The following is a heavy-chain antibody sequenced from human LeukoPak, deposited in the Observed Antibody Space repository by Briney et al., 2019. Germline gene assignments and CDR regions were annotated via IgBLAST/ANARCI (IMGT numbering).Heavy chain of an antibody. J-gene: IGHJ5*02. CDR2: ISYDGSNK. V-gene: IGHV3-30*07. CDR3: ARAADKRTPGA. Sequence: GGSLRLSCAASGFTFSSYAMHWVRQAPGKGLEWVAVISYDGSNKYYADSVKGRFTISRDNAKNTLYLQMNSLRAEDTAVYYCARAADKRTPGAWGQGTLVTVSS. CDR1: GFTFSSYA. D-gene: IGHD7-27*01.